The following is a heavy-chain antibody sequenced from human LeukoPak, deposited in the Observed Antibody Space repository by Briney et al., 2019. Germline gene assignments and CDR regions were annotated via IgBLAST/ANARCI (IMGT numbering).Heavy chain of an antibody. CDR3: ARDAHYDSSGYFLDY. V-gene: IGHV7-4-1*02. J-gene: IGHJ4*02. CDR2: INTNSGSP. CDR1: GYTFTSSA. D-gene: IGHD3-22*01. Sequence: ASVKVSCKASGYTFTSSAMNWVRQAPGQGLEWMGWINTNSGSPTYAQGFTGRFVFSLESSVNTAYLQISSLEAEDTAVYYCARDAHYDSSGYFLDYWGQGTLVTVSS.